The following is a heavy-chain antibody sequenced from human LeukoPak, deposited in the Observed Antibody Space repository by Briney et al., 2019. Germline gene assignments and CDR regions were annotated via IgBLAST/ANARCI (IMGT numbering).Heavy chain of an antibody. D-gene: IGHD2-2*01. CDR2: INPNSGGT. V-gene: IGHV1-2*02. CDR3: ARVQYQLLQGYYYMDV. CDR1: GYTFTNYG. J-gene: IGHJ6*03. Sequence: ASVKVSCKASGYTFTNYGISWVRQAPGQGLEWMGWINPNSGGTNYAQKFQGRVTMTRDTSISTAYMELSRLRSDDTAVYYCARVQYQLLQGYYYMDVWGKGTTVTVSS.